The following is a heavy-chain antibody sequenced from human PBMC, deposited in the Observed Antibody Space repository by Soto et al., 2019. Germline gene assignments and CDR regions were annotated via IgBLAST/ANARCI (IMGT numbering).Heavy chain of an antibody. Sequence: GGSLRLSCAASGFTFSSYSMNWVRQAPGKGLEWVSYISSSSSTIYYADSVKDRFTISRDNAKNSLYLQMNSLRAEDTAVYYCARDQVKVAGTSRFDYWGQGTLVTVSS. D-gene: IGHD6-19*01. V-gene: IGHV3-48*01. CDR2: ISSSSSTI. CDR3: ARDQVKVAGTSRFDY. J-gene: IGHJ4*02. CDR1: GFTFSSYS.